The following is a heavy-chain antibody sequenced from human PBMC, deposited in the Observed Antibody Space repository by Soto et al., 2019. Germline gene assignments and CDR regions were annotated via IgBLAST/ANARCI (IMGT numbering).Heavy chain of an antibody. Sequence: QVQLVQSGAEVKKPGASVKVSCTASGYTFTSYGISWVRQAPGQGLEWMGWISAYNGNTNYAQKLQGRVTMTTDTSTSTAYMELRSLRSDDTAVYYCARDKTYYRGNSYCYGMDVWGQGTTVTVSS. CDR1: GYTFTSYG. CDR3: ARDKTYYRGNSYCYGMDV. CDR2: ISAYNGNT. D-gene: IGHD1-26*01. V-gene: IGHV1-18*01. J-gene: IGHJ6*02.